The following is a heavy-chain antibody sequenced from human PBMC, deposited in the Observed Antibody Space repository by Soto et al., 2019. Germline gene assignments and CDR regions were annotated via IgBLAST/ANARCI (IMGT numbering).Heavy chain of an antibody. CDR1: GYSFTSYW. CDR2: IYPGDSDT. J-gene: IGHJ6*02. V-gene: IGHV5-51*01. D-gene: IGHD2-2*02. Sequence: GESLKISCNGSGYSFTSYWIGWVGQMPWKGLEWMGIIYPGDSDTRYSPSFQGQVTISADKSISTAYLQWSSLKASDTAMYYCALVGGKDIVVVPAAIRLGDYYGMDVWGQGTTVTVSS. CDR3: ALVGGKDIVVVPAAIRLGDYYGMDV.